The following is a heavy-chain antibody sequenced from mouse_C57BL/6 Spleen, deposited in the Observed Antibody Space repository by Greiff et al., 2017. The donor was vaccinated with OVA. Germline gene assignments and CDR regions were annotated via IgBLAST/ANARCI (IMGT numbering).Heavy chain of an antibody. Sequence: QVQLQQPGAELVRPGSSVKLSCKASGYTFTSYWMHWVKQRPIQGLEWIGNIDPSDSETHYNQKFKDKATLTVDKSSSTAYMQLSSLTSEDSAVYYCARVDSSSLRCAYWGQGTLVTVSA. V-gene: IGHV1-52*01. J-gene: IGHJ3*01. CDR2: IDPSDSET. CDR1: GYTFTSYW. D-gene: IGHD3-2*02. CDR3: ARVDSSSLRCAY.